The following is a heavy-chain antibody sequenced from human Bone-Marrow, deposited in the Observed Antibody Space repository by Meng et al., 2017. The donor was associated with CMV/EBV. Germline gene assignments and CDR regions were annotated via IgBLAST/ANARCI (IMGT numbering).Heavy chain of an antibody. J-gene: IGHJ6*02. CDR1: GFTFSSYG. D-gene: IGHD2-2*01. V-gene: IGHV3-30*02. Sequence: GESLKISCAASGFTFSSYGMHWVRQAPGKGLEWVAFIRYDGSNKYYADSVKGRFTISRDNSKNTLYLQMNSLRAEDTAVYYCARAVVVVPAAISSYYGMDVWGQGTTVTVSS. CDR3: ARAVVVVPAAISSYYGMDV. CDR2: IRYDGSNK.